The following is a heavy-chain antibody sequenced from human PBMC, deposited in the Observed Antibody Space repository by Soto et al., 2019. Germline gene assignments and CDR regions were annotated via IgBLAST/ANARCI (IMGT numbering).Heavy chain of an antibody. CDR1: GYTFTSYG. J-gene: IGHJ4*02. Sequence: ASVKVSCKASGYTFTSYGISWVRQAPGQGLEWMGWISAYNGNTNYAQKLQGRVTMTTDTSTSTAYIELRSLRFDDTAVYYCERPHYYDSSGQPSYFDYWGQGTLVTVSS. V-gene: IGHV1-18*01. CDR3: ERPHYYDSSGQPSYFDY. D-gene: IGHD3-22*01. CDR2: ISAYNGNT.